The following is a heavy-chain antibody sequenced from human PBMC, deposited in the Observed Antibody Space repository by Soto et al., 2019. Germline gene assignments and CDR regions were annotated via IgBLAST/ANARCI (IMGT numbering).Heavy chain of an antibody. CDR1: GYTFTGYY. CDR3: AREWGYSGYDSSSPFDY. V-gene: IGHV1-2*04. D-gene: IGHD5-12*01. J-gene: IGHJ4*02. Sequence: ASVKVSCKASGYTFTGYYMHWVRQAPGQGLEWMGWINPNSGGTNYAQKFQGWVTMTRDTSISTAYMELSGLRSDDTAVYYCAREWGYSGYDSSSPFDYWGQGTLVTVSS. CDR2: INPNSGGT.